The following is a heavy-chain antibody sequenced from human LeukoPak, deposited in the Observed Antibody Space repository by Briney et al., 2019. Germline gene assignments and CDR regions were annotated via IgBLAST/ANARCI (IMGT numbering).Heavy chain of an antibody. D-gene: IGHD3-16*01. V-gene: IGHV4-59*08. CDR2: IFHTGDS. Sequence: PSETLSLTCTVSDVAMSDYYWSWIRQPPGKGLEWIAYIFHTGDSNQNPSLKGRVSVSLDIPKNELSLKLSSVSAADTAVYYCARHAFASPLGTWGQGTVVIVSS. J-gene: IGHJ5*02. CDR3: ARHAFASPLGT. CDR1: DVAMSDYY.